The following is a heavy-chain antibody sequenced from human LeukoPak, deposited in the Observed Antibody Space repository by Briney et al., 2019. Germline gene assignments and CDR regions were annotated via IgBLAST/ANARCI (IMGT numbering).Heavy chain of an antibody. CDR2: VSGSGVST. V-gene: IGHV3-23*01. CDR3: AKAGIAVPATPEY. J-gene: IGHJ4*02. D-gene: IGHD6-19*01. Sequence: GGSLRLSCAASGFTFSSYAMSWVRQAPGKGLEWVSAVSGSGVSTYYADSVKGRFTISRDNSKNTLYLQMNSLRAEDTAVYYCAKAGIAVPATPEYCGQGTQVTVSS. CDR1: GFTFSSYA.